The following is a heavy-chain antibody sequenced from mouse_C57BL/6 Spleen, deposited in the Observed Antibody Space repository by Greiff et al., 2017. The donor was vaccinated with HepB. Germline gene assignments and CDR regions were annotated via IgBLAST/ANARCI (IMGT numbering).Heavy chain of an antibody. CDR3: ARGEDYYPMDY. CDR1: GFTFSSYA. J-gene: IGHJ4*01. V-gene: IGHV5-4*03. Sequence: EVKVVESGGGLVKPGGSLKLSCAASGFTFSSYAMSWVRQTPEKSLEWVATISDGGSYTYYPDNVKGRFTISRDNAKNNLYMQMSHLKSEDTAMYYCARGEDYYPMDYWGQGTSVTVSS. D-gene: IGHD2-13*01. CDR2: ISDGGSYT.